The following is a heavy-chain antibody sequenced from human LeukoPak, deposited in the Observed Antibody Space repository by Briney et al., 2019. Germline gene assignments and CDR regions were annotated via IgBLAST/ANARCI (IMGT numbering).Heavy chain of an antibody. Sequence: SETLSLTCTVSGGSISSSSYYWGWIRQPPGKGLEWIGSIYYSGSTYYNPSLKSRVTISVDTSKNQFSLKLSSVTAADTAVYYCARAPYDILTGYYTNFPEADYWGQGTLVTVSS. CDR3: ARAPYDILTGYYTNFPEADY. CDR2: IYYSGST. J-gene: IGHJ4*02. V-gene: IGHV4-39*01. CDR1: GGSISSSSYY. D-gene: IGHD3-9*01.